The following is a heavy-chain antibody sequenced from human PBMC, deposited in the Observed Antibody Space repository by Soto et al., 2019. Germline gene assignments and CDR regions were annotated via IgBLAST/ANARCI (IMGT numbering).Heavy chain of an antibody. D-gene: IGHD6-19*01. J-gene: IGHJ4*02. CDR1: GGSISSGGYY. V-gene: IGHV4-31*03. Sequence: PSETLSLTCTVSGGSISSGGYYWSWIRQHPGKGLEWIGYIYYSGSTYYNPSLKSRVTISVDTSKNQYSLKLSSVTAADTAVYYCARISSGWFSSTTDFDYWGQGTLVTVPS. CDR2: IYYSGST. CDR3: ARISSGWFSSTTDFDY.